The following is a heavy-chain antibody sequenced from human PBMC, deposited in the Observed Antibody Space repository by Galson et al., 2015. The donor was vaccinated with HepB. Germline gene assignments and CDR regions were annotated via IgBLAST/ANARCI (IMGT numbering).Heavy chain of an antibody. CDR1: GFTFSDYW. V-gene: IGHV3-74*01. D-gene: IGHD6-19*01. CDR3: AREAAVAGLRA. Sequence: SLRLSCAASGFTFSDYWMHWVRRAPGKGLVWVSRINSDGSSTNYADSVKGRFTISRDNAKNTLYLQMNSLRAEDTAVYYCAREAAVAGLRAWGQGTLVNVSS. CDR2: INSDGSST. J-gene: IGHJ5*02.